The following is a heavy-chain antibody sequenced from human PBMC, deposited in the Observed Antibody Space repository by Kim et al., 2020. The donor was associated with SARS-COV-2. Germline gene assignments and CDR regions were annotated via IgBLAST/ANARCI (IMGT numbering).Heavy chain of an antibody. J-gene: IGHJ6*02. CDR3: ARGIFDRAPPLEFWNNYYYYGMDV. CDR1: GGSFSGYY. Sequence: SETLSLTCAVYGGSFSGYYWSWVRQPPGKGLEWIGEINHSGSTNYKPSLKSRLTIAVDTSKNQFTLKLSSVTAADTAVYYCARGIFDRAPPLEFWNNYYYYGMDVWGQGTTVTVSS. CDR2: INHSGST. D-gene: IGHD3-3*01. V-gene: IGHV4-34*01.